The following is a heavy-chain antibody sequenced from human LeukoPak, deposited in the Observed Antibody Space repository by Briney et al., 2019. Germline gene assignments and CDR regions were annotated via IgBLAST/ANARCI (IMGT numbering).Heavy chain of an antibody. Sequence: GGSLRLSCAASGFTVTSNYMTWVRQAPGKGLEWVSVIYSGGGTNYADSVKGRFTISRDNSKNTLYLQMTSLRAEDTALYYCARGNFGYHSSWSFGPWGQGTLVTVSS. CDR2: IYSGGGT. J-gene: IGHJ5*02. V-gene: IGHV3-66*01. D-gene: IGHD6-13*01. CDR1: GFTVTSNY. CDR3: ARGNFGYHSSWSFGP.